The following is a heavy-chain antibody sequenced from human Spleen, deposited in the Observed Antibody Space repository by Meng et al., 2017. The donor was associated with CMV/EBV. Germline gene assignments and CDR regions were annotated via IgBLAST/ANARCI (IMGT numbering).Heavy chain of an antibody. Sequence: SGFTFSNAWMSWVRQAPGKGLEWVGRIKSKTDGGTTDYAAPVKGRFTISRDDSKNTLYLQMNSLKTEDTAVYYCTTACPSSSCSKDYWGQGTLVTVSS. CDR1: GFTFSNAW. CDR2: IKSKTDGGTT. J-gene: IGHJ4*02. CDR3: TTACPSSSCSKDY. D-gene: IGHD6-13*01. V-gene: IGHV3-15*01.